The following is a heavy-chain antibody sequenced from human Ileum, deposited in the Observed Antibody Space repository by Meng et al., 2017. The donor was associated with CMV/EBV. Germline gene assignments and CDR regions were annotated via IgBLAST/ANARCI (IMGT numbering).Heavy chain of an antibody. CDR2: INSDGGRT. D-gene: IGHD3-22*01. V-gene: IGHV3-74*01. CDR1: GFTFSNYW. Sequence: GFTFSNYWMHWVRQTPGKGLVWVSRINSDGGRTSYADSVKGRFTISRDNAKNTLYLQMNGLRAEDTAVYYCARSAAYYYDSSGYLRYWGQGTLVTVSS. J-gene: IGHJ4*02. CDR3: ARSAAYYYDSSGYLRY.